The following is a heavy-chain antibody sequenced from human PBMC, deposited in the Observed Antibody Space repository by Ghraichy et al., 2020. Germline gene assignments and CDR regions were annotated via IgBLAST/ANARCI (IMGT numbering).Heavy chain of an antibody. Sequence: GESLNISCAASGFTFSSYAMHWVRQAPGKGLEWVAVISYDGSNKYYADSVKGRFTISRDNSKNTLYLQMNSLRAEDTAVYYCARGAYYYDSSGYYPPNYFDYWGQGTLVTVSS. CDR2: ISYDGSNK. J-gene: IGHJ4*02. V-gene: IGHV3-30*04. CDR3: ARGAYYYDSSGYYPPNYFDY. CDR1: GFTFSSYA. D-gene: IGHD3-22*01.